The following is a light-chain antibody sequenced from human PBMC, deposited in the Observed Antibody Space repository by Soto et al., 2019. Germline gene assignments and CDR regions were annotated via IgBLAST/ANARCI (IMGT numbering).Light chain of an antibody. Sequence: EIVLTQSPGTLSLSPGERATLSCRASQSVSSNYLAWYQQKPGHAPRLLISGASSRASGIPDRFSGSGSGTDFTLTISRLEPEDFAVYYCQQYGSSIRTLGQGTKVDI. J-gene: IGKJ1*01. V-gene: IGKV3-20*01. CDR1: QSVSSNY. CDR3: QQYGSSIRT. CDR2: GAS.